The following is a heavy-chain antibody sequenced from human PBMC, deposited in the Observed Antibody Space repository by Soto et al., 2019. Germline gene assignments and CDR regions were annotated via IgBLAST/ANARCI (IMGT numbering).Heavy chain of an antibody. CDR3: ARDPRGCSGGSCYPMYYFDY. CDR2: ISSSGSTI. V-gene: IGHV3-11*01. D-gene: IGHD2-15*01. J-gene: IGHJ4*02. Sequence: GGSLRLSCAASGFTFSDYYMSWIRQAPGKGLEWVSYISSSGSTIYYADSVKGRFTISRDNAKNSLYLQMNSLRAEDTAVYYCARDPRGCSGGSCYPMYYFDYWAQGPLVTVSS. CDR1: GFTFSDYY.